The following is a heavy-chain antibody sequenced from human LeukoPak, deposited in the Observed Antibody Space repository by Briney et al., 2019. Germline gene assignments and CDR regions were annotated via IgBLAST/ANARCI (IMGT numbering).Heavy chain of an antibody. D-gene: IGHD1-26*01. Sequence: ASQTLSLTCVVSGDTISSDSAAWNWIRQSPSRVLELLARTYIRSNWYYDYALAVKARITINPDTSKNQFSLQLNYVTLDYTAGYFCARGHVGGSTIFDYWGQGTLVTVSS. CDR1: GDTISSDSAA. CDR3: ARGHVGGSTIFDY. J-gene: IGHJ4*02. V-gene: IGHV6-1*01. CDR2: TYIRSNWYY.